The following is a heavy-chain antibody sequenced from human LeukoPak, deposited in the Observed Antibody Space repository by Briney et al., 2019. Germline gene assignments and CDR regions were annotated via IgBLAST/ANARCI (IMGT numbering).Heavy chain of an antibody. CDR3: ARGLGRELDGAFDI. D-gene: IGHD3-10*01. J-gene: IGHJ3*02. Sequence: GGSLRLSCAASGFIVSSNYMSWVRQAPGKGLEWVSVIYSGGRTYYADSVKGRFTISRDNSRNTLYLQMNSLRAEDTAVYYCARGLGRELDGAFDIWGQGTMVSVSS. CDR1: GFIVSSNY. V-gene: IGHV3-53*01. CDR2: IYSGGRT.